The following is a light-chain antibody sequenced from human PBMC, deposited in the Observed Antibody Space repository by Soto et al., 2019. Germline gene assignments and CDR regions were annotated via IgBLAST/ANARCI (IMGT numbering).Light chain of an antibody. J-gene: IGKJ5*01. CDR3: QQYANSPPT. V-gene: IGKV3-20*01. CDR1: QSVSSSY. Sequence: EIVLTQSPGTLSMSPGERATLSCRASQSVSSSYLAWYQQKPGQAPSLLIYGASSRATGIPDRFSGSGSGTDFTLTISRLEPEDFAVYYCQQYANSPPTFGQGTRLEIK. CDR2: GAS.